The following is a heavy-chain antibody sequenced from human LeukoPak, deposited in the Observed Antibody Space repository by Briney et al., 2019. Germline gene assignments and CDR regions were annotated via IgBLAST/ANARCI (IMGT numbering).Heavy chain of an antibody. Sequence: GGSLRLSCAASGFTFSSYGMHWVRQAPGKGLEWVAVISYDGSNKYYADSVKGRFTISRDNSKNTLYLQMNSLRAEDTAVYYCAKVLVVVTAILDYYGMDVWGQGTTVTVSS. V-gene: IGHV3-30*18. CDR2: ISYDGSNK. J-gene: IGHJ6*02. CDR3: AKVLVVVTAILDYYGMDV. D-gene: IGHD2-21*02. CDR1: GFTFSSYG.